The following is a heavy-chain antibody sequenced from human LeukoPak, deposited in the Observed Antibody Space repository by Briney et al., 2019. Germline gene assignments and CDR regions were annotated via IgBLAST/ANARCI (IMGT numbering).Heavy chain of an antibody. CDR1: VGTLSSYA. CDR2: IIPIFGTA. J-gene: IGHJ4*02. V-gene: IGHV1-69*01. CDR3: ARGYDILTGYPYFDY. Sequence: SVKVSCKAPVGTLSSYAISWVRQAPGQGLEWMGGIIPIFGTANYAQKFQGRVTITADESTSTAYKELSSLRSEDTAVYYCARGYDILTGYPYFDYWGQGTLVTVSS. D-gene: IGHD3-9*01.